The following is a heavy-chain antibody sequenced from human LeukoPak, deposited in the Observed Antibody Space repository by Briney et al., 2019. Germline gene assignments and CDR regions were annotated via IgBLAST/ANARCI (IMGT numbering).Heavy chain of an antibody. CDR3: ARGVMWLRLQYDAFDI. J-gene: IGHJ3*02. V-gene: IGHV4-34*01. CDR1: GGSFSGYY. Sequence: SETLSLTCAVYGGSFSGYYWSWIRQPPGKGLEWIGEINHSGSTNYNPSLKSRVTISVDTSKNQFSLKLSSVTAADTAVYYCARGVMWLRLQYDAFDIWGQGTMVTVSS. D-gene: IGHD5-12*01. CDR2: INHSGST.